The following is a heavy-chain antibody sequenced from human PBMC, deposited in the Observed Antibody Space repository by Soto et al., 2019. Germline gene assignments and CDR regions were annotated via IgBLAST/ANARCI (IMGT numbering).Heavy chain of an antibody. D-gene: IGHD6-6*01. J-gene: IGHJ6*02. CDR3: ARSTSSTLNSYYGMDV. CDR2: ISYHGSDK. V-gene: IGHV3-30*03. Sequence: LRRSCAASGFIFNSYGMHWVRQAPGKGLEWVAVISYHGSDKYYTDSVKGRFTIARDNSKNTLYLQMNSLTIEDTAVFYCARSTSSTLNSYYGMDVWGQGTTVTVSS. CDR1: GFIFNSYG.